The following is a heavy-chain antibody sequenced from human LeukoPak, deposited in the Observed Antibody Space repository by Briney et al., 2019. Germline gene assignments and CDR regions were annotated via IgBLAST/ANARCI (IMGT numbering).Heavy chain of an antibody. CDR1: GYTFTSYD. CDR2: MNPNSGNA. CDR3: AREYRHQPD. J-gene: IGHJ4*02. D-gene: IGHD5-12*01. V-gene: IGHV1-8*01. Sequence: ASVKVSCKASGYTFTSYDINWLRQASGQGLEWMGWMNPNSGNAGYAQKFQGRFTMTWDTSITTAYMELSSLRSEDTAVYYCAREYRHQPDWGQGTLVTVSS.